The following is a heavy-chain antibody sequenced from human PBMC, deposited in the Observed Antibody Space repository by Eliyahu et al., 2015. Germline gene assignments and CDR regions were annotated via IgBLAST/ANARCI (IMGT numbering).Heavy chain of an antibody. CDR3: AREGIAARRYAFDI. V-gene: IGHV4-31*03. J-gene: IGHJ3*02. Sequence: QVQLQESGPGLVKPSQTLSLTCTVSGGSIXXGGYYWSWIRQHPGKGLEWIGYIYYSGSTYYNPSPKSRVTISVDTSKNQFSLKLSSVTAADTAVYYCAREGIAARRYAFDIWGQGTMVTVSS. CDR2: IYYSGST. D-gene: IGHD6-6*01. CDR1: GGSIXXGGYY.